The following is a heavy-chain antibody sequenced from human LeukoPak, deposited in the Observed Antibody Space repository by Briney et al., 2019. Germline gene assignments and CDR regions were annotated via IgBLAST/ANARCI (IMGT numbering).Heavy chain of an antibody. D-gene: IGHD3-10*01. CDR1: GFTFSSYA. Sequence: GGSLRLSCAASGFTFSSYAMSWVRQAPGKGLEWVSAISGSGGSTYYADSVKGRFTISRDNSKNTLYLQMNSLRAEDTAVYYCAMMVRGVVHNWFDPWGQGTLVTVSS. J-gene: IGHJ5*02. V-gene: IGHV3-23*01. CDR2: ISGSGGST. CDR3: AMMVRGVVHNWFDP.